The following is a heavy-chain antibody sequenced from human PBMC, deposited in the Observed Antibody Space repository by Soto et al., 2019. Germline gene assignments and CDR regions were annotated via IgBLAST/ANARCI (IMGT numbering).Heavy chain of an antibody. D-gene: IGHD3-16*01. CDR3: ARHGTEYYDYVWGSSPYYYYGMDV. V-gene: IGHV4-39*01. CDR1: GGSISSSSYY. CDR2: IYYSGST. J-gene: IGHJ6*02. Sequence: QLQLQESGPGLVKPSETLSLTCTVSGGSISSSSYYWGWIRQPPGKGLEWIGSIYYSGSTYYNPAHQSRLPRYVDPAQHHSSLKLSSVTAADTAVDYGARHGTEYYDYVWGSSPYYYYGMDVWGQGTTVTVSS.